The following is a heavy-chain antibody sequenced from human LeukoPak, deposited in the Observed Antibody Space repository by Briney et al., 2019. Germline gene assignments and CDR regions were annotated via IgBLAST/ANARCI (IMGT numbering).Heavy chain of an antibody. J-gene: IGHJ4*02. CDR2: IYYSGST. CDR1: GGSISSGGYY. V-gene: IGHV4-31*03. D-gene: IGHD6-13*01. Sequence: PSETLSLTCTVSGGSISSGGYYWRWIRQHPGKGLEWIGYIYYSGSTYYNPSLKSRVTISVDTSKNQFSLKLSSVTAADTAVYYCARAGRGSSWYFHDYWGQGTLVTVSS. CDR3: ARAGRGSSWYFHDY.